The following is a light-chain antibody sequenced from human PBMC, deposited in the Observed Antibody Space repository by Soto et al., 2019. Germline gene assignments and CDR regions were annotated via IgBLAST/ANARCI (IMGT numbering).Light chain of an antibody. Sequence: ELVLTQSPATLSLSPGERATLSCRGSQSVSSYLAWYQQKPCQAPRLLIYDGYNRATGIPARFSGSGSGTEFTPTISSLLSEDFAVYYCQQYNNWPPWTCGQGTKVDIK. CDR3: QQYNNWPPWT. CDR2: DGY. V-gene: IGKV3-11*01. CDR1: QSVSSY. J-gene: IGKJ1*01.